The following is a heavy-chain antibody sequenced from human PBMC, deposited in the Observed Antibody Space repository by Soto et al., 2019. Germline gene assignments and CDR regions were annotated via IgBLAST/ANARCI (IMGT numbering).Heavy chain of an antibody. CDR3: TRHGITGFDP. CDR2: IRSKANSYAT. D-gene: IGHD1-20*01. V-gene: IGHV3-73*01. CDR1: GFTFSGSA. J-gene: IGHJ5*02. Sequence: GGSLRLSCAASGFTFSGSAMHWVRQAPGKGLEWVGRIRSKANSYATAYAASVKGRFTISRDASKNTAYLYMNSLKTEETAVFYCTRHGITGFDPWGQGTLVTVSS.